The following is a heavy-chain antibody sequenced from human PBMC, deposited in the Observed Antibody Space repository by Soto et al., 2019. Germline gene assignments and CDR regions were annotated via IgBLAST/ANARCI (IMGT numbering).Heavy chain of an antibody. Sequence: QVQLVESGGGVVQPGRSLRLSCAASGFTFSSYAMHWVRQAPGKGLEWVAVISYDGSNKYYADSVKGRFTISRDNSKNTLYLQMNSLRAEDTAVYYCARGSEWVRGVRTQTGDAFDIWGQGTMVTVSS. CDR1: GFTFSSYA. CDR3: ARGSEWVRGVRTQTGDAFDI. J-gene: IGHJ3*02. CDR2: ISYDGSNK. D-gene: IGHD3-10*01. V-gene: IGHV3-30-3*01.